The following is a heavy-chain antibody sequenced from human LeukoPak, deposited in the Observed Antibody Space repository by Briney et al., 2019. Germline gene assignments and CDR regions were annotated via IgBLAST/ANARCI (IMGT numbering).Heavy chain of an antibody. J-gene: IGHJ4*02. Sequence: PSETLSLTCTVSGGSISSYYWSWILQPPGKGLEWIGYIYYSGSTSYNPSLKSRVTISVDTSKNQFSLKLSSVTAAATAVYYCARHGNYYDSSGYPGHFDYWGQGTLVTVSS. CDR1: GGSISSYY. CDR2: IYYSGST. V-gene: IGHV4-59*08. CDR3: ARHGNYYDSSGYPGHFDY. D-gene: IGHD3-22*01.